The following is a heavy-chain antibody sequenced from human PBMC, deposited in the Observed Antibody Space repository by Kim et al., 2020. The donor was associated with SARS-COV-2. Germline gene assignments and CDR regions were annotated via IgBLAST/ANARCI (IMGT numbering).Heavy chain of an antibody. CDR2: IWYDGSNK. Sequence: GGSLRLSCAASGFTFSSYGMHWVRQAPGKGLEWVAVIWYDGSNKYYADSVKGRFTISRDNSKNTLYLQMNSLRAEDTAVYYCARGMISGDYGDYALDYWGQGTLVTVSS. J-gene: IGHJ4*02. CDR3: ARGMISGDYGDYALDY. V-gene: IGHV3-33*01. CDR1: GFTFSSYG. D-gene: IGHD4-17*01.